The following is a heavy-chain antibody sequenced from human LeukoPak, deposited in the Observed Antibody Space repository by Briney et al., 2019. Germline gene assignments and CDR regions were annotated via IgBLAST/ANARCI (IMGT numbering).Heavy chain of an antibody. CDR1: GGSFSGYY. Sequence: SETLSLTCAVYGGSFSGYYWSWIRQPPGKGLEWIGEINHSGSINYNPSLKSRVTISVDTSKNQFSLKLSSVTAADTAVYYCARGDILTGYFREFGFFDYWGQGTLVTVSS. J-gene: IGHJ4*02. V-gene: IGHV4-34*01. CDR2: INHSGSI. D-gene: IGHD3-9*01. CDR3: ARGDILTGYFREFGFFDY.